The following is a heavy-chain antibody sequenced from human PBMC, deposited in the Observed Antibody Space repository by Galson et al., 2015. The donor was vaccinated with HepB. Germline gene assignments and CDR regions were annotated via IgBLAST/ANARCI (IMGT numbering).Heavy chain of an antibody. CDR2: ISSSSSTI. D-gene: IGHD1-26*01. J-gene: IGHJ6*02. CDR1: GFTFSSYS. Sequence: SLRLSCAASGFTFSSYSMSWVRQAPGKGLEWVSYISSSSSTIYYADSVKGRFTISRDNAKNSLYLQMNSLRDEDTAVYYCARNPPGRQANYYYGMDVWGQGTTVTVSS. CDR3: ARNPPGRQANYYYGMDV. V-gene: IGHV3-48*02.